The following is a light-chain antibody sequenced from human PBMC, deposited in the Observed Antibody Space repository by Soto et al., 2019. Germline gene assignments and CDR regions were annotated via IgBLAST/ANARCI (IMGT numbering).Light chain of an antibody. CDR1: QSVSSY. V-gene: IGKV3-11*01. CDR3: QQRSNWPSFT. CDR2: DAS. J-gene: IGKJ3*01. Sequence: EIVLTQSPATLSLSPGERASLSCRASQSVSSYLAWYQQKPGQAPRLLIYDASSSATGIPARFSGSGSGTEFTLTISSLEPEDFAVYYCQQRSNWPSFTFGPGTKVDIK.